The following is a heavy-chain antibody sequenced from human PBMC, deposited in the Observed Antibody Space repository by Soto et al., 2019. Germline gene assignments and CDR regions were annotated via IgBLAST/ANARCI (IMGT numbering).Heavy chain of an antibody. J-gene: IGHJ4*02. V-gene: IGHV4-4*02. Sequence: SETLSLTCAVSGGSFTSNNWWTLVRQPPGQGLEWIGEIYRTGSTNYNPSLKGRVTISLDKSENQSSLKVTSLTDADTAVYYCASRDPGTSVDYWGQGTLVTVSS. CDR1: GGSFTSNNW. D-gene: IGHD1-7*01. CDR2: IYRTGST. CDR3: ASRDPGTSVDY.